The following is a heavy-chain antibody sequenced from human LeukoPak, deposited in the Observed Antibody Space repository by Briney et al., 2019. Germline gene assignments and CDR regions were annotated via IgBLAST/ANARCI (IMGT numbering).Heavy chain of an antibody. CDR1: GYSISSGYY. D-gene: IGHD3-3*01. CDR2: IYHSGST. V-gene: IGHV4-38-2*02. Sequence: SETLSLTCTVSGYSISSGYYWGWIRQPPGKGLEWIGSIYHSGSTYYNPSLKSRVTISVDTSKNQFSLKLSSVTAADTAVYYCARESRVRRYDFWSGYYTQRNNWFDPWGQGTLVTVSS. J-gene: IGHJ5*02. CDR3: ARESRVRRYDFWSGYYTQRNNWFDP.